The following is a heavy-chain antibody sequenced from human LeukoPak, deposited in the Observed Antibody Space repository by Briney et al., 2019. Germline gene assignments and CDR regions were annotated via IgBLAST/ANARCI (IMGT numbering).Heavy chain of an antibody. CDR3: ARGTDYDYYYYYMDV. CDR2: INHSGST. D-gene: IGHD4-17*01. J-gene: IGHJ6*03. V-gene: IGHV4-34*01. Sequence: SETLSLTCAVYGGSFSGYYWSWIRQPPGKGLEWIREINHSGSTNYNPSLKSRVTISVDTSKNQFSLKLSSVTAADTAVYYCARGTDYDYYYYYMDVWGKGTTVTVSS. CDR1: GGSFSGYY.